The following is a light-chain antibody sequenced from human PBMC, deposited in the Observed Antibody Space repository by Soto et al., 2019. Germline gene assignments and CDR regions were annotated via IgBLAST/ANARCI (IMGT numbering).Light chain of an antibody. CDR3: QQYNNWPPSWT. CDR2: YAS. Sequence: EIVMTQSPATLSVSPGERATLSCRASQSVGSNLAWYQQKPGQAPRLLIYYASTRDTGVPARFSGSGSGTDFTLTISSLQSEDLAVYYCQQYNNWPPSWTFGQGTKVEMK. J-gene: IGKJ1*01. V-gene: IGKV3-15*01. CDR1: QSVGSN.